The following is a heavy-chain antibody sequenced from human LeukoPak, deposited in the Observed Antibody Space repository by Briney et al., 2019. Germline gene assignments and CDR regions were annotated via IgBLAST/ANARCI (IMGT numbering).Heavy chain of an antibody. Sequence: GGSLRLFCAASGFTFSNYAMSWVRQAPGKGLEWVSAITDSGGDTYHADSVKGRFTISRDNSKNTLYLQTNSLRAEDTAIYYCAKGSRGNRPYYFDYWGQGTLVIVSS. CDR2: ITDSGGDT. V-gene: IGHV3-23*01. CDR1: GFTFSNYA. D-gene: IGHD2-15*01. CDR3: AKGSRGNRPYYFDY. J-gene: IGHJ4*02.